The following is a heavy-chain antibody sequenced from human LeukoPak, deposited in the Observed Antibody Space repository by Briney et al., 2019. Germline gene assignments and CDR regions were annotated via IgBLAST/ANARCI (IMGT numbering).Heavy chain of an antibody. CDR3: ARDSPSIAAAGTGWFDP. V-gene: IGHV4-59*12. CDR2: IYYSGST. CDR1: GGSISSYY. J-gene: IGHJ5*02. Sequence: SETLSLTCTVSGGSISSYYWSWIRQPPGKGLEWIGYIYYSGSTNYNPSLKSRVTISVDTSKNQFSLQLNSVTPEDTAVYYCARDSPSIAAAGTGWFDPWGQGTLVTVSS. D-gene: IGHD6-13*01.